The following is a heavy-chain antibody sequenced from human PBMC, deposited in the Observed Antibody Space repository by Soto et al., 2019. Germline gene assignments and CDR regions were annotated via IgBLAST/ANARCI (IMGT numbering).Heavy chain of an antibody. CDR2: IYPGDSDT. D-gene: IGHD2-2*01. Sequence: PGESLKISCKGSGYSFTSYWIGWVRQMPGKGMEWMGIIYPGDSDTRYSPSFQGQVTISADKSISTAYLQWSSLKASDTAMYYCARTLVVPAAFYYYYGMDVWCQGTTVTVSS. J-gene: IGHJ6*02. V-gene: IGHV5-51*01. CDR3: ARTLVVPAAFYYYYGMDV. CDR1: GYSFTSYW.